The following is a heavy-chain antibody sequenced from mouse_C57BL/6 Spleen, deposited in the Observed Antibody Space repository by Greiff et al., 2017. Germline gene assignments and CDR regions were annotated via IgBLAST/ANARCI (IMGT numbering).Heavy chain of an antibody. CDR3: AAYYSNDWYFDV. CDR1: GYTFTSYW. CDR2: IHPNSGST. D-gene: IGHD2-5*01. J-gene: IGHJ1*03. Sequence: QVQLQQPGAELVKPGASVKLSCKASGYTFTSYWMHWVKQRPGQGLEWIGMIHPNSGSTNYNEKFKSKATLTVDKSSSTAYMQLSSLTSEDSAVYYCAAYYSNDWYFDVWGTGTTVTVSS. V-gene: IGHV1-64*01.